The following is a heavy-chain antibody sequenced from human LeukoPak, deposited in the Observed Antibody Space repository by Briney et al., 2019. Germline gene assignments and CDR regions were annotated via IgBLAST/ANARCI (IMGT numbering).Heavy chain of an antibody. CDR1: GFTVSSNY. Sequence: GGSLRLSCAASGFTVSSNYMSWVRQAPGKGLEWVSAISGSGGSTYYADSVKGRFTISRDNSKNTLYLQMNSLRAEDTAIYYCAKALKAAPHFDYWGQGTLVTVSS. V-gene: IGHV3-23*01. CDR2: ISGSGGST. J-gene: IGHJ4*02. D-gene: IGHD6-13*01. CDR3: AKALKAAPHFDY.